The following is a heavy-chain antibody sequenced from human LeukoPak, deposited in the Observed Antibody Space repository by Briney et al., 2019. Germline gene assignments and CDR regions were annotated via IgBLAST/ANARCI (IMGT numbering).Heavy chain of an antibody. J-gene: IGHJ5*02. CDR2: IYYSGST. V-gene: IGHV4-30-4*01. D-gene: IGHD1-26*01. CDR1: GGSISSGDYY. Sequence: SETLSLTCTVSGGSISSGDYYWSWIRQPPGKGLEWIGYIYYSGSTYYNPSLKSRVTISVDTSKNQFSLKLSSVTAAVTAVYYCARVGERGSYLGYYNWFDPWGQGTLVTVSS. CDR3: ARVGERGSYLGYYNWFDP.